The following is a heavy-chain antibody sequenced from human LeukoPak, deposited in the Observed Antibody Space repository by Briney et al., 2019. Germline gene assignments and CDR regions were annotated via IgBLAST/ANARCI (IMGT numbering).Heavy chain of an antibody. Sequence: GGSLRLSCAASGFTFISYWMSWVRQAPGKGLAWVANIKQDGSEKYYVDSVKGRFTISRDNAKNSLYLQMNSLRAEDTAVYYCASDHSSDFDYWGQGTLVTVSS. J-gene: IGHJ4*02. V-gene: IGHV3-7*01. CDR1: GFTFISYW. D-gene: IGHD6-6*01. CDR2: IKQDGSEK. CDR3: ASDHSSDFDY.